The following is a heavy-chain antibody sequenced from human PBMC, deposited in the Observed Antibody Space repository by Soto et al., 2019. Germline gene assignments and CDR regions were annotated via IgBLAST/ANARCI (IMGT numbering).Heavy chain of an antibody. J-gene: IGHJ1*01. CDR2: IVVGSGNT. V-gene: IGHV1-58*01. D-gene: IGHD3-22*01. Sequence: QMQLGQSGPEVKKPGTSVKVSCKASGFPFTSSAVPWVRQARGKRLGWIGWIVVGSGNTNYAQKFQERVTITRDMSTSTAYMELSSLRSEDTAVYYCAADGGYYDSSGSEYFQHWGQGTLVTVSS. CDR3: AADGGYYDSSGSEYFQH. CDR1: GFPFTSSA.